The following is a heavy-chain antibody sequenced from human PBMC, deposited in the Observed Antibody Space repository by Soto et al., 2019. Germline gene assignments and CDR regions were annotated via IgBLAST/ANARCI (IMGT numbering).Heavy chain of an antibody. CDR3: ARGGGVRGVIYYYYGMDV. CDR1: GYSFTSYW. CDR2: IYPGDSDT. Sequence: PGESLKISCKVSGYSFTSYWIGWVRQMPGKGLEWMGIIYPGDSDTRYSPSFQGQVTISADKSISTAYLQWSSLKASDTAMYYCARGGGVRGVIYYYYGMDVWGQGTTVTVSS. D-gene: IGHD3-10*01. V-gene: IGHV5-51*01. J-gene: IGHJ6*02.